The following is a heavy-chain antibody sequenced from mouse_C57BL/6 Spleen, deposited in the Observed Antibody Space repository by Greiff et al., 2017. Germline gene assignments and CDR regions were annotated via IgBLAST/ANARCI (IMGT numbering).Heavy chain of an antibody. CDR3: ASGGYYLDY. D-gene: IGHD1-1*02. Sequence: EVKLVESGPGLVKPSQSLSLTCSVTGYSITSGYYWNWIRQFPGNKLEWMGYISYDGSNNYNPSLKNRISITRDTSKNQFFLKLNSVTTEDTATYYCASGGYYLDYWGQGTTLTVSS. CDR2: ISYDGSN. J-gene: IGHJ2*01. V-gene: IGHV3-6*01. CDR1: GYSITSGYY.